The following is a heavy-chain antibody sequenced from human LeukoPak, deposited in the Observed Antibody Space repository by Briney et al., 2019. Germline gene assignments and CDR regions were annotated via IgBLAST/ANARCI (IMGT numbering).Heavy chain of an antibody. Sequence: ASVKVSCKASGYTFTGYYMHWVRQAPGQGLEWMGWINPNSGGTNYAQKFQGRVTMTRDTSISTAYMELSRLRSDDTAVYYCARSYWRQWLVDKFDYWGQGTLGTVSS. CDR3: ARSYWRQWLVDKFDY. CDR1: GYTFTGYY. D-gene: IGHD6-19*01. V-gene: IGHV1-2*02. J-gene: IGHJ4*02. CDR2: INPNSGGT.